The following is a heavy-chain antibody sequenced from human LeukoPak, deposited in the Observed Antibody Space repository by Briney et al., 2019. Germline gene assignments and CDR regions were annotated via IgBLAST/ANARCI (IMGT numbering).Heavy chain of an antibody. J-gene: IGHJ2*01. CDR1: GFTFSNA. D-gene: IGHD3-10*01. CDR3: ARDRSLTGSGKNAYFDL. CDR2: ISYDGTNK. Sequence: HPGGSLRLSCAASGFTFSNAMHWVRQAPGKGLEWVAVISYDGTNKYSVDSVKGRFTISRDNSKNTLYLQMNSLRPEDTAVYYCARDRSLTGSGKNAYFDLWGRGTLVTVSS. V-gene: IGHV3-30-3*01.